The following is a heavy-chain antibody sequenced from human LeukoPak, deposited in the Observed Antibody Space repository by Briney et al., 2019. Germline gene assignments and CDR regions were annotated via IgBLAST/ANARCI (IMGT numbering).Heavy chain of an antibody. CDR2: ISGSGGST. J-gene: IGHJ4*02. V-gene: IGHV3-23*01. CDR3: AGRSEWLLPGPPEY. D-gene: IGHD3-3*01. Sequence: PGGSLRLSCAASGFTFSSYAMSWIRQAPGKGLEWVSAISGSGGSTYYADSVKGRFTISRDNSKNTLYLQMNSLRAEDTAVYYCAGRSEWLLPGPPEYWGQGTLVTVSS. CDR1: GFTFSSYA.